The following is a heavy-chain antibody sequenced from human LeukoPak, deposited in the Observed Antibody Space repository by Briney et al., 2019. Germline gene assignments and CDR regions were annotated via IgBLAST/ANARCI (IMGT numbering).Heavy chain of an antibody. D-gene: IGHD1-26*01. CDR3: ARDLGRPAGFRGSHAFDI. Sequence: SQTLSLTCTVPGYSITSGNFFGGWVRQPPGRGLEWLGYIYYSGSTNYNASLKSRVTISVDTSKNQFSLKLSSVTAADTAVYYCARDLGRPAGFRGSHAFDIWGQGTMVTVSS. J-gene: IGHJ3*02. CDR1: GYSITSGNFF. V-gene: IGHV4-61*01. CDR2: IYYSGST.